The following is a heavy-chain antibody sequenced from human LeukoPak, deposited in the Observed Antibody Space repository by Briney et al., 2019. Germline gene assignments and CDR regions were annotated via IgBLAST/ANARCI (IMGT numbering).Heavy chain of an antibody. D-gene: IGHD6-19*01. CDR1: GFTFSSYS. V-gene: IGHV3-21*01. Sequence: TGGSLRLSCAASGFTFSSYSMNWVRQAPGKGLEWVSSISSSSSYIYYADSVKGRFTISRDNAKNSLYLQMNSLRAEDTAVYYCARGAAVAGPDYYYYYGMDVWGQGTTVTVSS. CDR2: ISSSSSYI. J-gene: IGHJ6*02. CDR3: ARGAAVAGPDYYYYYGMDV.